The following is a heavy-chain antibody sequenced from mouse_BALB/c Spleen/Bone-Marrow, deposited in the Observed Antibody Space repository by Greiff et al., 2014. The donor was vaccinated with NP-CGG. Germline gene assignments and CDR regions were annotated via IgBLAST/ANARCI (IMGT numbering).Heavy chain of an antibody. CDR1: GYTFSSYW. V-gene: IGHV1-9*01. Sequence: QVQLQQPGAELLKPGASVKISCKATGYTFSSYWIEWVKQRPGHGLEWIGEILPGSGSTNYNEKVKGKATFTADTPSNTAYMQLSSLTSEDSAVYYCAREDIATVVEMDYWGQGTSVTVSS. D-gene: IGHD1-1*01. J-gene: IGHJ4*01. CDR3: AREDIATVVEMDY. CDR2: ILPGSGST.